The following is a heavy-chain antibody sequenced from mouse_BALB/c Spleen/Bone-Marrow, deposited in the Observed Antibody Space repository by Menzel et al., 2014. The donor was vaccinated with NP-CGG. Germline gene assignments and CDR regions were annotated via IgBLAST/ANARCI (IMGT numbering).Heavy chain of an antibody. CDR3: ARVGFSFDY. Sequence: QVQLQQSGAELVRPGSSVKISCKASGYAFXTYWMNWVKQRPGRGLEWIGQIYPGDGDTNYNGKFKGKATLTADRSSSTASMQLSSLTSEDSAVYFCARVGFSFDYWGQGTTLTVSS. CDR1: GYAFXTYW. V-gene: IGHV1-80*01. CDR2: IYPGDGDT. J-gene: IGHJ2*01. D-gene: IGHD3-1*01.